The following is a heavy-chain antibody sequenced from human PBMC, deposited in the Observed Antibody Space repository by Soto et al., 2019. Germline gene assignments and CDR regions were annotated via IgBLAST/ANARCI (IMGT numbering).Heavy chain of an antibody. V-gene: IGHV3-11*06. D-gene: IGHD3-22*01. CDR3: ARTPDSHFDY. Sequence: GGSLRLSCAASGFTFSDYYMSWIRQAPGKGLEWLSYISSNGSYTNYADSVKGRFTISRDNAKNSLYLHMNSLRAEDTAVYYCARTPDSHFDYWGQGTRVTVSS. CDR1: GFTFSDYY. CDR2: ISSNGSYT. J-gene: IGHJ4*02.